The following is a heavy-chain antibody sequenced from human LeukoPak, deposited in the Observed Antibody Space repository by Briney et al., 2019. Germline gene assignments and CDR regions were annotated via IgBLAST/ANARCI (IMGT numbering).Heavy chain of an antibody. CDR2: IKQDGSEK. CDR3: ARGVVPATETEAWFDP. D-gene: IGHD2-2*01. J-gene: IGHJ5*02. CDR1: GFTFSSYW. Sequence: PGGSLRLSCAASGFTFSSYWMSWVRQAPGKGLEWVANIKQDGSEKYYVDSVKGRFTISRDNAKNSLYLQMNSLRAEDTAVYYCARGVVPATETEAWFDPWGQGTLVTVSS. V-gene: IGHV3-7*01.